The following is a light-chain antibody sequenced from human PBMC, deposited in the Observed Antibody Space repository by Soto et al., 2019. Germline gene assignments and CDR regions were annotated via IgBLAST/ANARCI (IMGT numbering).Light chain of an antibody. J-gene: IGKJ1*01. CDR2: LGS. CDR3: MQALQTPWT. Sequence: DIVMTQSPLSLPVTPGEPASISCRSSQSLLHSNGYNYLDWYLQKPGQSPQLLIYLGSNRASGVPDRFSGSGSGTDFTLKISRVEAEYVGVYYCMQALQTPWTFGHGTKVEIK. CDR1: QSLLHSNGYNY. V-gene: IGKV2-28*01.